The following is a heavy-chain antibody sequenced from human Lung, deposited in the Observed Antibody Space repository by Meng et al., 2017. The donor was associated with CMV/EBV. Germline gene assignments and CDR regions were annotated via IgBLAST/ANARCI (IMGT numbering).Heavy chain of an antibody. V-gene: IGHV3-21*01. CDR1: GFTFSSFS. D-gene: IGHD5-18*01. J-gene: IGHJ4*02. Sequence: ESXKISCAASGFTFSSFSMNWVRQAPGKGLEWVSSISSSSSYIYYADSVKGRFTISRDNAKNSLYLQMNSLRAEDTAVYYCARSDSYGEFDSWGQGTLVXVSS. CDR2: ISSSSSYI. CDR3: ARSDSYGEFDS.